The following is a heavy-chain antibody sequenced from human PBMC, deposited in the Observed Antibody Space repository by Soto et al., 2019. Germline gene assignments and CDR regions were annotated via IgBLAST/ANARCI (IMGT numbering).Heavy chain of an antibody. Sequence: SETLSLTCTVSGGSISSGDYYWIWIRHPPGKGLEWIGYIYYSGSTYYNPSLKSRVTISVDTSKNQFSLKLSSVTAADTAVYYCASLLSYYYGSGSPNWFDPWGQGTLVTVSS. CDR3: ASLLSYYYGSGSPNWFDP. CDR2: IYYSGST. CDR1: GGSISSGDYY. D-gene: IGHD3-10*01. J-gene: IGHJ5*02. V-gene: IGHV4-30-4*01.